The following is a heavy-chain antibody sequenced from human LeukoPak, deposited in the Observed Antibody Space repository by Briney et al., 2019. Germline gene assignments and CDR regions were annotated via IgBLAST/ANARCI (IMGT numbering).Heavy chain of an antibody. CDR1: GFTFSSYS. CDR2: ISPGSGSI. Sequence: GGSLRLSCAASGFTFSSYSMNWVRQAPGEGLEWVSYISPGSGSIYYADSVKGRFTISRDNAKNSLYLQMNSLRDEDTAVYYCARSQQLAYWGQGTLVTVSS. J-gene: IGHJ4*02. V-gene: IGHV3-48*02. CDR3: ARSQQLAY. D-gene: IGHD6-13*01.